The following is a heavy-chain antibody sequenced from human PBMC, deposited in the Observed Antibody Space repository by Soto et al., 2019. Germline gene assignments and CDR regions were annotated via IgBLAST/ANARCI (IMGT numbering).Heavy chain of an antibody. J-gene: IGHJ3*02. CDR3: ARGLARYSSGWWGYAFDI. Sequence: LETLPLTWTVSGGSSSSYYWSWIRQPPGKGLEWIGYIYYSGSTNYNPTLKSRVTISVDTSKNQFSLKLSSVTAADTAVYYCARGLARYSSGWWGYAFDIWGQGTMVTVSS. CDR1: GGSSSSYY. D-gene: IGHD6-19*01. CDR2: IYYSGST. V-gene: IGHV4-59*01.